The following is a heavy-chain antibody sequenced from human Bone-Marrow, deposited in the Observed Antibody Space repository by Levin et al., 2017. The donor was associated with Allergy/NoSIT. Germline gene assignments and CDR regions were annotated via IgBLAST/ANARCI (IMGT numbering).Heavy chain of an antibody. CDR2: INYSDDNT. CDR1: GFCFSSYG. V-gene: IGHV3-23*01. D-gene: IGHD3-10*01. CDR3: ARDGSGFGEFYYDY. Sequence: GGSLRLSCTGSGFCFSSYGMSWVRLVPGRGLEWVSSINYSDDNTYYGDSVRGRFIISRDNSKNTLNLQLNSLRAEDSAIYYCARDGSGFGEFYYDYWGQGTQVTVSS. J-gene: IGHJ4*02.